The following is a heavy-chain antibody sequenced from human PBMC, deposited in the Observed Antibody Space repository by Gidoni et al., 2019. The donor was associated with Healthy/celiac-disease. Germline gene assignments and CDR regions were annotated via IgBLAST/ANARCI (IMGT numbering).Heavy chain of an antibody. V-gene: IGHV3-23*01. CDR2: IGGSGGST. CDR1: GFTFSSYA. CDR3: AKDIVVVPAAKGSGFDY. Sequence: DVQLLESGGGSVQPGGSLRLSCASSGFTFSSYAMCWVRQAPGKGLEGVSGIGGSGGSTYYAGSVKGRFTISRDNSKNTLYLQMNSLRAEDTAVYYCAKDIVVVPAAKGSGFDYWGQGTLVTVSS. D-gene: IGHD2-2*01. J-gene: IGHJ4*02.